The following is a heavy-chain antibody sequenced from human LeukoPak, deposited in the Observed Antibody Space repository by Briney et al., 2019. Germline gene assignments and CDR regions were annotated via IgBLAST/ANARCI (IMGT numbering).Heavy chain of an antibody. CDR3: VRSLGSSSADF. CDR2: IKSDGSEK. CDR1: GFTFINSW. Sequence: GGSLRLSCAASGFTFINSWMSWVRQAPGKGLEWVANIKSDGSEKYYVDSVEGRFTISRDKAKSSVSLQMNSLRGEDTAVYYCVRSLGSSSADFWGQGTLVIVSS. J-gene: IGHJ4*02. D-gene: IGHD6-6*01. V-gene: IGHV3-7*01.